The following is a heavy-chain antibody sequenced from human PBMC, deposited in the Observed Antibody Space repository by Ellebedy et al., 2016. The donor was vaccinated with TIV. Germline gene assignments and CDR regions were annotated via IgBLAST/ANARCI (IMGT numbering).Heavy chain of an antibody. Sequence: PGGSLRLSCAASGFTFSSYSMNWVRQAPGKGLEWVSSISSSSRYIYYADSVKGRFTISRDNAKNSLYLQMNSLRAEDTAVYYCAREGTMIALEVFYFDYWGQGTLVTVSS. CDR1: GFTFSSYS. CDR2: ISSSSRYI. V-gene: IGHV3-21*01. CDR3: AREGTMIALEVFYFDY. D-gene: IGHD3-22*01. J-gene: IGHJ4*02.